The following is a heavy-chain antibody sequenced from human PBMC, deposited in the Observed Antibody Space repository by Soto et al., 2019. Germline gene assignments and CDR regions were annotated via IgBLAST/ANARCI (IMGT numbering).Heavy chain of an antibody. V-gene: IGHV3-23*01. D-gene: IGHD6-13*01. CDR3: ARGGRAYSSSWYPMDV. CDR2: ISGSGGST. CDR1: GFTFSSYA. Sequence: PGGSLRLSYAASGFTFSSYAMSWVRQAPGKGLEWVSAISGSGGSTYYADSVKGRFTISRDNSKNTLYLQMNSLRAEDTAVYYCARGGRAYSSSWYPMDVWGQGTTVTVSS. J-gene: IGHJ6*02.